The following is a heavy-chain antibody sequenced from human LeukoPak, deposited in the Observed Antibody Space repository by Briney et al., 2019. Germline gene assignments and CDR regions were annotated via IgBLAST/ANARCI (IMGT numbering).Heavy chain of an antibody. J-gene: IGHJ6*03. CDR1: GFTFSDYE. D-gene: IGHD2-15*01. CDR2: ISSNGRTR. Sequence: PGGSLRLSCAASGFTFSDYEMTWVRQAPGKGLEWISYISSNGRTRSYADSVKGRFTISRDNAKNSLYLQMNSLRAEDTAVYYCAREDVVVVAATRNYYYYYMDVWGKGTTVTVSS. CDR3: AREDVVVVAATRNYYYYYMDV. V-gene: IGHV3-48*03.